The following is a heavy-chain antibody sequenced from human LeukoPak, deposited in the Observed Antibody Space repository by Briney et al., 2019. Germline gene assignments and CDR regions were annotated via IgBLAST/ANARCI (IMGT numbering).Heavy chain of an antibody. V-gene: IGHV3-23*01. Sequence: HPGGSLRLSCAASGFPFSSYGMTWVRQAPGKGLEWVSSISGSGGSRNYADSVKGRFTISRDNSKNTLYLQMNSLRAEDTAVYYCAKGRYFDWLFPFDYWGQGTLVTVSS. CDR2: ISGSGGSR. CDR3: AKGRYFDWLFPFDY. D-gene: IGHD3-9*01. J-gene: IGHJ4*02. CDR1: GFPFSSYG.